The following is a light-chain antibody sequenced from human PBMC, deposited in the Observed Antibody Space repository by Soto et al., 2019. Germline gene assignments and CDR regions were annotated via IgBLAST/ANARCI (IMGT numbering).Light chain of an antibody. CDR2: EDN. CDR3: QSYDSSSHVV. CDR1: SGRIASNY. Sequence: NFMLTQPHSVSESPGKTVTISCTASSGRIASNYVQLYQQRPNSAPTTVIYEDNQRPSGVPDRFSGSIDSSSNSASLTISGLKTEDEADYYCQSYDSSSHVVFGGGTKLTVL. V-gene: IGLV6-57*02. J-gene: IGLJ2*01.